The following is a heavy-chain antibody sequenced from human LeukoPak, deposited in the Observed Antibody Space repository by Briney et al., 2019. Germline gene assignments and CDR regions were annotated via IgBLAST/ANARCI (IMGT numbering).Heavy chain of an antibody. D-gene: IGHD2-2*01. CDR2: ISHSGST. J-gene: IGHJ1*01. CDR1: DFSISSAYY. V-gene: IGHV4-38-2*01. Sequence: SETLSLTWVVSDFSISSAYYWGWIRQPPGKGLEWIGSISHSGSTYYNASLKSRVTISVDTSKNQFSLKLSSVTAADTAVYYCARHGVVVPAANWFQHWGQGTLVTVSS. CDR3: ARHGVVVPAANWFQH.